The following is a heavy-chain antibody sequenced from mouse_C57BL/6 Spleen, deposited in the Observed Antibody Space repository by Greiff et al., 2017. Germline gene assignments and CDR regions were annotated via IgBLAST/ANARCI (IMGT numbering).Heavy chain of an antibody. Sequence: QVQLQQSGAELVKPGASVKISCKASGYAFSSYWMNWVKQRPGKGLEWIGQIYPGDGDTNYNGKFKGKATLTADKSSSTAYMQLSSLTSEYSAVYFCARASYSYYFDYWGQGTTLTVSS. CDR1: GYAFSSYW. V-gene: IGHV1-80*01. CDR2: IYPGDGDT. J-gene: IGHJ2*01. CDR3: ARASYSYYFDY. D-gene: IGHD6-1*01.